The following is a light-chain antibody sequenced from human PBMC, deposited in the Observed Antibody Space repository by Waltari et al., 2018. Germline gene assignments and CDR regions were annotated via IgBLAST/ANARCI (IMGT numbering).Light chain of an antibody. CDR2: DNR. J-gene: IGLJ2*01. V-gene: IGLV1-40*01. CDR1: RSNIGAGYD. CDR3: QSFDNSLSGVV. Sequence: QSVLTQPPSVSGAPGQRVTISCTGSRSNIGAGYDVHWYQQLPGTAPKLLIYDNRSRPSVVPDRFSGSKSCTSASLAITGLQAEDEAAYYCQSFDNSLSGVVFGGGTKLTVL.